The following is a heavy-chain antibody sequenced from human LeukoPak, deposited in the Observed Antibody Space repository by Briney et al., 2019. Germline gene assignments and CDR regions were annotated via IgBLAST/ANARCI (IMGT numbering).Heavy chain of an antibody. J-gene: IGHJ4*02. D-gene: IGHD2-21*01. V-gene: IGHV3-23*01. CDR2: VSDAGKTA. CDR1: GFVFNQYT. Sequence: GGSLRLSWVGSGFVFNQYTMHWVRQAPGKGLEWVSGVSDAGKTAIYADSVKGRFTISRDNFRNTVSLQMNSLRVEDTAIYYCAKSDCGGDGCKLLNYWGQGILVTVSS. CDR3: AKSDCGGDGCKLLNY.